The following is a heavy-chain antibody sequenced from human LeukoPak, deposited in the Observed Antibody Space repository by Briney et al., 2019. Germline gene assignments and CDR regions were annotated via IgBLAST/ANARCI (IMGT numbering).Heavy chain of an antibody. CDR1: EFSFSIYG. CDR2: IWYDGSNR. CDR3: AKDPAEYGGYVGALDI. J-gene: IGHJ3*02. D-gene: IGHD4-17*01. V-gene: IGHV3-33*06. Sequence: PGGSLRLSCVASEFSFSIYGMHWVRQAPGKGLEWVAVIWYDGSNRYYADSVKGRFIISRDNSKNTLYLQMNSLRAEDTAVYYCAKDPAEYGGYVGALDIWGQGTMVTVSS.